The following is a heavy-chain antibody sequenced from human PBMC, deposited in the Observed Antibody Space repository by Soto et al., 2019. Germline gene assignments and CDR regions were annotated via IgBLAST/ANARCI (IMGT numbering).Heavy chain of an antibody. D-gene: IGHD5-12*01. J-gene: IGHJ6*02. Sequence: GGSLRLSCAASGFTFSSYSMNWVRQAPGKGLEWVSYISSSSSTIYYADSVKGRFTISRDNAKNSLYLQMNSLRDEDTAVYYCAREMATIIYYYYGMDVWGQGTTVTVSS. CDR2: ISSSSSTI. CDR3: AREMATIIYYYYGMDV. CDR1: GFTFSSYS. V-gene: IGHV3-48*02.